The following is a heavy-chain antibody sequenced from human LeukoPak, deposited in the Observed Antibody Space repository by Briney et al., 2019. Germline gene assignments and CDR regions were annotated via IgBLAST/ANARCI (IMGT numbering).Heavy chain of an antibody. Sequence: GESLKISCKGSGYSFTSYWIGWVRQMPGKGLEWMGIIYPGDSDTGYSPSFQGQVTISADKSISTAYLQWSSLKASDTAMYYCARHLSVEMATITSLDYWGQGTLVTVSS. CDR2: IYPGDSDT. V-gene: IGHV5-51*01. J-gene: IGHJ4*02. CDR3: ARHLSVEMATITSLDY. D-gene: IGHD5-24*01. CDR1: GYSFTSYW.